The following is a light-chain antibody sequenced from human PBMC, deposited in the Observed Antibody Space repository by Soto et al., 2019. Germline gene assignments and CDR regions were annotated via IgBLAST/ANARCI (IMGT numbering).Light chain of an antibody. Sequence: DIQLTQSPSSLSASVGDRVTITCRSSQNINTYLNWYQQRPGEPPKLLIYHASSLKSGVPSRFSGSASGTAFTLTISSLQPEDFGTYYCQQSSRMPPFGGGIKLDIK. J-gene: IGKJ4*01. V-gene: IGKV1-39*01. CDR1: QNINTY. CDR3: QQSSRMPP. CDR2: HAS.